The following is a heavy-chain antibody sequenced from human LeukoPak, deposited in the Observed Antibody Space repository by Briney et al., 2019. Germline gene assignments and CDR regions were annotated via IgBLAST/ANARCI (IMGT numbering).Heavy chain of an antibody. D-gene: IGHD3-16*01. V-gene: IGHV1-8*01. CDR2: INPNSGNT. CDR1: GYTFTSYD. Sequence: GASVNLSLKASGYTFTSYDINWVRQATGQGLEWMGWINPNSGNTGYAQKFQGRVTMTRNTSISTAYMELSSLRSEDTAVYYCARGPDYVWGSSPLFYYLVQATLVTVSS. CDR3: ARGPDYVWGSSPLFYY. J-gene: IGHJ4*02.